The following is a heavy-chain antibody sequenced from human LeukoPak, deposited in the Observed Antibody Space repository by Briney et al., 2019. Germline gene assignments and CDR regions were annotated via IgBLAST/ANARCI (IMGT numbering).Heavy chain of an antibody. D-gene: IGHD2-15*01. CDR1: GFTSSTYS. J-gene: IGHJ4*02. CDR3: AKDTPPSVRYYFDY. Sequence: PGGSLRLSCAASGFTSSTYSMNWVRQAPGKGLEWVSSISSSSSYIYYADSVKGRFTISRDNSKNTLYLQMNSLRAEDTAVYYCAKDTPPSVRYYFDYWGQGTLVTVSS. CDR2: ISSSSSYI. V-gene: IGHV3-21*04.